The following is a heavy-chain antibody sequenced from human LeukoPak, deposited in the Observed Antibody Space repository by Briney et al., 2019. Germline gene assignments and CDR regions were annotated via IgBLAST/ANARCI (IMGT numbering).Heavy chain of an antibody. CDR3: MRDAPGSNTGDY. CDR1: GFSFTSYE. V-gene: IGHV3-48*03. CDR2: ITVSGGRT. Sequence: QPGGSLRLSCAASGFSFTSYEFNWVRQAPGKGLEWISFITVSGGRTHYADSVRGRFTISRDNAKNLLYLQMNSLRAEDTAIYYCMRDAPGSNTGDYWGQGTLVTVSS. J-gene: IGHJ4*02. D-gene: IGHD2-8*02.